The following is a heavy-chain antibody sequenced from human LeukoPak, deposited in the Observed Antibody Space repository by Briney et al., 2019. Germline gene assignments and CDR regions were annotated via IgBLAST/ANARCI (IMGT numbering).Heavy chain of an antibody. CDR1: GESFSGYY. Sequence: SETLSLTCAVYGESFSGYYWSWIRQPPGKGLEWIGEINHSGSANYNPSLKSRVTISVDTSKNQFSLKLSSVTAADTAVYYCARLDGRWLHDFDYWGQGTLVTVSS. J-gene: IGHJ4*02. V-gene: IGHV4-34*01. D-gene: IGHD5-24*01. CDR3: ARLDGRWLHDFDY. CDR2: INHSGSA.